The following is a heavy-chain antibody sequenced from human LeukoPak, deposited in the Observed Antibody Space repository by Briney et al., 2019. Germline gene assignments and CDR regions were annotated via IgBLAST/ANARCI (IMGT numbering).Heavy chain of an antibody. CDR1: GFPFSGYG. J-gene: IGHJ3*02. V-gene: IGHV3-30*18. Sequence: GGSLRLSCAASGFPFSGYGMHWVRQAPGKGLEWVALSSFDGSNEYHANSVKGRFTISRDNSKNTLFLQMNSLRPEDTAVYYCAKELAFLGKQLYPRLAFDIWGHGTLVTVSS. D-gene: IGHD3-3*01. CDR2: SSFDGSNE. CDR3: AKELAFLGKQLYPRLAFDI.